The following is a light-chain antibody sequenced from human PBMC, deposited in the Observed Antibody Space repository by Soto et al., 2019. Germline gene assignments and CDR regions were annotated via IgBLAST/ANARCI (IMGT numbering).Light chain of an antibody. CDR3: AAWDESLSGWV. V-gene: IGLV1-47*01. CDR1: TSNIGSNY. CDR2: RSN. J-gene: IGLJ3*02. Sequence: QSVLTQPPSASGTPGQRVTISCSGTTSNIGSNYVYWFQQLPGTAPKLLMYRSNQRPSGVPDRFSGSKSGTSASLAISGLRSEDEAAYYCAAWDESLSGWVFGGGTKLTVL.